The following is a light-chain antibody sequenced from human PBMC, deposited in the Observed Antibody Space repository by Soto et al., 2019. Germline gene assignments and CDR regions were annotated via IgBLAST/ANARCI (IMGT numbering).Light chain of an antibody. V-gene: IGKV3-11*01. CDR3: QQRSNWLYT. Sequence: EIVLTQSPATLSLSPGERATLSCRASQSVSSNLAWYQQKPGQAPRLLIYDASNVATGIPDRFSGSGSGTDFTLTISRLEPEDFAVYYCQQRSNWLYTFGQGTKLEIK. CDR2: DAS. CDR1: QSVSSN. J-gene: IGKJ2*01.